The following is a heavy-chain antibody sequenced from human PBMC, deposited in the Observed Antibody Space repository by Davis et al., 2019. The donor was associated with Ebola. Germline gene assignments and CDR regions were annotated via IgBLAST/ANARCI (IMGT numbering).Heavy chain of an antibody. CDR2: IDPSDSYT. Sequence: PGGSLRLSCKGSGYSFTSYWISWVRQMPGKGLEWMGRIDPSDSYTYYSPSLQGHVTISADKSISTAYLQWSSLKASDTAMYYCARPVPGRDTGLVMGYWGQGTLVTVSS. V-gene: IGHV5-10-1*01. D-gene: IGHD5-18*01. CDR3: ARPVPGRDTGLVMGY. J-gene: IGHJ4*02. CDR1: GYSFTSYW.